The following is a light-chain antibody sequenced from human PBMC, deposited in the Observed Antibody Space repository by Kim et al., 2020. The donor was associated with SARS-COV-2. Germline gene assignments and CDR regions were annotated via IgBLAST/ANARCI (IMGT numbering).Light chain of an antibody. J-gene: IGLJ3*02. CDR2: LNSDGSH. Sequence: QPVLTQSPSASASLGASVKLTCTLSSGHSSYAIAWHQQQPEKGPRYLVKLNSDGSHSKGDGIPDRFSGSSSGAERYLTISSLQSEDEADYYCQTWGTGLWVFGGGTQLTVL. V-gene: IGLV4-69*01. CDR1: SGHSSYA. CDR3: QTWGTGLWV.